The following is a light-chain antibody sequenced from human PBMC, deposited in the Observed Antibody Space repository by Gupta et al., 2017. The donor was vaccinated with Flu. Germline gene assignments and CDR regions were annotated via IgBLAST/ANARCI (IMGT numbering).Light chain of an antibody. CDR1: QSVLYSSNNKNY. Sequence: DIAMTQSPDSLAVSLGERATINCKSSQSVLYSSNNKNYLAWYQQKPGQPPKLLIYWASTRESGVPDRFSGSGSGTDITLTISSLQAEDVAVYYCQQYYSTPPPTFGGGTKVEIK. CDR3: QQYYSTPPPT. CDR2: WAS. J-gene: IGKJ4*01. V-gene: IGKV4-1*01.